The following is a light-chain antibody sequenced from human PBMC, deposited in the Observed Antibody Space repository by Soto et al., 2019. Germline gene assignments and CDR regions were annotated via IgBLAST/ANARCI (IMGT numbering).Light chain of an antibody. Sequence: EIVLTQSPGTLSLSPGERATLSCRASQSVSSSYLAWYQQKPGQAPRLLNYGASSRATGIPDSFSGSGSGTDLTRTISRLEPEDCAVYCCQQYGSSPLTFGGGTKVEIK. V-gene: IGKV3-20*01. CDR1: QSVSSSY. CDR3: QQYGSSPLT. CDR2: GAS. J-gene: IGKJ4*02.